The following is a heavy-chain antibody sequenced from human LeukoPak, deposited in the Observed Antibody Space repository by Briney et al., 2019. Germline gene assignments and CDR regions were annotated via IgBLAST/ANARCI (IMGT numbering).Heavy chain of an antibody. CDR1: GYTLTELS. D-gene: IGHD2-8*02. Sequence: ASVKVSCKVSGYTLTELSMHWVRQAPGKGLEWMGGFDPEDGETICAQRFRDRVTMTRDTSTSTVYMELSSLRSEDTAVYHCVREESGGYFDYWGLGTLVTVSS. J-gene: IGHJ4*02. CDR3: VREESGGYFDY. V-gene: IGHV1-24*01. CDR2: FDPEDGET.